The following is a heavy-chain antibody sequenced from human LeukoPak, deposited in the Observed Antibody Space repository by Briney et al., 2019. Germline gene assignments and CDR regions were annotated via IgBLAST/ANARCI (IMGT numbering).Heavy chain of an antibody. CDR1: GGSISSYY. CDR3: ARIPGSSAEDWFDP. Sequence: SQTLSLTCTVCGGSISSYYWSWIRQPPGKGLECIGYIYYSGSTNYNPSLKSRVTISVDTSKNQFSLKLSSVTAADTAVYYCARIPGSSAEDWFDPWGQGTLVTVSS. D-gene: IGHD6-6*01. V-gene: IGHV4-59*08. J-gene: IGHJ5*02. CDR2: IYYSGST.